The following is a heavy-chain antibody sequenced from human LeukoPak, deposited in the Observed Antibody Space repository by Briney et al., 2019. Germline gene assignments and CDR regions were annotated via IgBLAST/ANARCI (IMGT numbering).Heavy chain of an antibody. CDR3: AREGESGYVWGSYRNFDY. Sequence: PGGSLRLSCAASGFTLRSYWMSWVRQAPGKGLEWVANIKQDGSEKYYVDSVKGRFTISRDNAKNSLYLQMNSLRAEDTAVYYCAREGESGYVWGSYRNFDYWGQGTLVTVSS. D-gene: IGHD3-16*02. CDR2: IKQDGSEK. J-gene: IGHJ4*02. CDR1: GFTLRSYW. V-gene: IGHV3-7*01.